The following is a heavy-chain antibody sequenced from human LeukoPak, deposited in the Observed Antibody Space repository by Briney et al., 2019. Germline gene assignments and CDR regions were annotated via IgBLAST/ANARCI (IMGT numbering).Heavy chain of an antibody. CDR1: GFSVRDDY. V-gene: IGHV3-53*04. CDR3: TRGDRSPNCYFDL. CDR2: MYSGGST. Sequence: GGSLRLSCAASGFSVRDDYMSWVRQAPGKGLEWVSLMYSGGSTYYADSVKGLFMMSRLSSKNTFFLQINSLRTDDTAVYYCTRGDRSPNCYFDLWGRGTLVTVSS. J-gene: IGHJ2*01.